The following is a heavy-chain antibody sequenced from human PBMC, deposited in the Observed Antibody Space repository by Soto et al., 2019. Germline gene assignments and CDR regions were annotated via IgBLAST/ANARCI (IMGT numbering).Heavy chain of an antibody. CDR1: GGSISSDGYY. CDR2: IYYSGST. D-gene: IGHD2-21*01. Sequence: QVQLQESGPGLVKPSQTLSLTCTVSGGSISSDGYYWSWIRQHPGKGLEWLGYIYYSGSTYYNPALESRVTISVDSSTNQDALKLSSVTAADTAVYYCARDQAPRRELLWVYQYYGVDVWGQGTTVTVSS. J-gene: IGHJ6*02. V-gene: IGHV4-31*03. CDR3: ARDQAPRRELLWVYQYYGVDV.